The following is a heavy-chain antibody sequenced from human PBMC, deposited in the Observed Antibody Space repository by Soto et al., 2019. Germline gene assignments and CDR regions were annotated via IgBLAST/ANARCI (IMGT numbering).Heavy chain of an antibody. Sequence: ASVKVSCKASGYTFTSYGIGWVRQAPGQGLEWMGWISAYNGNTNYAQKLQGRVTMTTDTSTSTAYMELRSLRSDDTAVYYCARDPGQWLVPNYYYYGMDVWGQGTTVTVSS. V-gene: IGHV1-18*01. CDR1: GYTFTSYG. CDR2: ISAYNGNT. J-gene: IGHJ6*02. CDR3: ARDPGQWLVPNYYYYGMDV. D-gene: IGHD6-19*01.